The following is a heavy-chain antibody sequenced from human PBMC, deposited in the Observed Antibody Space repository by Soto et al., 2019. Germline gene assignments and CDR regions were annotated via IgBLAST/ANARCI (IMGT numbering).Heavy chain of an antibody. V-gene: IGHV3-66*01. CDR1: GFTVSSNY. Sequence: EVQPVESGGGLVQPGGSLRLSCAASGFTVSSNYMSWVRQAPGKGLEWVSVIYSGGSTYYADSVKGRFTISRDNSKNTLYLQMNSLRAEDTAVYYCARDMVRGLYPEYFQHWGQGTLVTVSS. D-gene: IGHD3-10*01. CDR2: IYSGGST. CDR3: ARDMVRGLYPEYFQH. J-gene: IGHJ1*01.